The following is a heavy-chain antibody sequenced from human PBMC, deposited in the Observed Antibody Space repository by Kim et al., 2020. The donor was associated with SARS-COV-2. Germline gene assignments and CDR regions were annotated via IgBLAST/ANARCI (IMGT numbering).Heavy chain of an antibody. V-gene: IGHV4-59*09. CDR2: GST. J-gene: IGHJ6*02. Sequence: GSTTYNPSLKSRVTISVDTSKNQFSLKLSSVTAADTAVYYCARGGGLMDVWGQGTTVTVSS. CDR3: ARGGGLMDV.